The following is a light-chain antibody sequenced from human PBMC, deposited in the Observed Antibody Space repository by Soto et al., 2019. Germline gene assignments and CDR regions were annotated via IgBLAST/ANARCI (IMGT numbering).Light chain of an antibody. J-gene: IGKJ1*01. CDR2: ATS. Sequence: AIQMTQSPSSLSASVGDRVTITCRASQGIRNDLGWYQQKPGKAPKLLIYATSSLQSGVPSRFSGSGSGTDFTLTISGLQPEHFATYYCLQDYNFPWTFGQGTKVDIK. V-gene: IGKV1-6*01. CDR1: QGIRND. CDR3: LQDYNFPWT.